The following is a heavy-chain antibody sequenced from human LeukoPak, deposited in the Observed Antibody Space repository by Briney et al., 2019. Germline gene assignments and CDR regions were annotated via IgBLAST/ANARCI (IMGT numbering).Heavy chain of an antibody. CDR2: IKSKTDGGTT. V-gene: IGHV3-15*01. CDR3: TTAFGALTGCSSTSCYGYYYYGMDV. D-gene: IGHD2-2*01. Sequence: GGSLRLSCAASGFTFSNAWMSWVRQAPGKGLEWVGRIKSKTDGGTTDYAAPVKGRFTISRDDPKNTLYLQMNSLKTEDTAVYHCTTAFGALTGCSSTSCYGYYYYGMDVWGQETTVTVSS. CDR1: GFTFSNAW. J-gene: IGHJ6*02.